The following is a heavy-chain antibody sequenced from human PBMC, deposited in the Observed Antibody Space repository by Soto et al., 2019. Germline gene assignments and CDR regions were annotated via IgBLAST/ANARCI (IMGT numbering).Heavy chain of an antibody. Sequence: EVQLLESGGGLVQPGGSLRLSCAASGFTFSSYAMSWVRQAPGKGLEWVSGISGSGGSTYYADSVKGRFTISRDNSKNTLYLQMNILRAEDTAVYYCAKGYNWNYVPHFDYWGQGTLVTVSS. CDR1: GFTFSSYA. CDR3: AKGYNWNYVPHFDY. J-gene: IGHJ4*02. CDR2: ISGSGGST. V-gene: IGHV3-23*01. D-gene: IGHD1-7*01.